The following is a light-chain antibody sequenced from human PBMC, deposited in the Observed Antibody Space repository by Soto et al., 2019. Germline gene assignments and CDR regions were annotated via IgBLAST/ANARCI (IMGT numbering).Light chain of an antibody. CDR2: DAS. V-gene: IGKV3-11*01. Sequence: EVLFAQSPVTLSLSPGGRATLSLRASQSFRGLLAWYQQKPGQAPRLLIYDASNRATGIPARFSGSGSGTDFTLTISSLEPEDFAVYYCQQRSKWPPKITFGQGTRLEIK. CDR3: QQRSKWPPKIT. CDR1: QSFRGL. J-gene: IGKJ5*01.